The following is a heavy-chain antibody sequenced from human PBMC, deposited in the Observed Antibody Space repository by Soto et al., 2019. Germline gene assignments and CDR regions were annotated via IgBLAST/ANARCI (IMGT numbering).Heavy chain of an antibody. V-gene: IGHV1-18*01. D-gene: IGHD4-17*01. Sequence: ASVKVSCKASGYTFTSYGISWVRQAPGQGLEWMGWISAYNGNTNYAQKLQGRVTMTTDTSTSTAYMELRSLRSDDTALYYCARDTHMMTTVITYAYWGQGTLVTVSS. CDR3: ARDTHMMTTVITYAY. J-gene: IGHJ4*02. CDR2: ISAYNGNT. CDR1: GYTFTSYG.